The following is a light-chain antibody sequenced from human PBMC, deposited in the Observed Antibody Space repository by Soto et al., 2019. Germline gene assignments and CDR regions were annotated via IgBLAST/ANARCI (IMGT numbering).Light chain of an antibody. Sequence: QSVLTQPASASGSPGQSITISCTGTSSDVGGYNYVSWYQQRPGKAPKLMIYDVSNRPSGVSNRFSGSKSGNTASLTISGLQAEDEADYYCSSYTSSSTPNYVFGNGTKVTVL. CDR2: DVS. V-gene: IGLV2-14*01. CDR3: SSYTSSSTPNYV. CDR1: SSDVGGYNY. J-gene: IGLJ1*01.